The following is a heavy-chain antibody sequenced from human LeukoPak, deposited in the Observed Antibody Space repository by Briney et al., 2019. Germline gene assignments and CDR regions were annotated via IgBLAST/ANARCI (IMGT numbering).Heavy chain of an antibody. CDR1: GFTFSSYA. D-gene: IGHD6-13*01. Sequence: GGSLRLSCAASGFTFSSYAMSWVRQAPGKGLEWVANIKQDGSEKYYVDSVKGRFTISRDNAKNSLYLQMNSLRAEDTAVYYCARELEEYSSSWYGYYYYGMDVWGQGTTVTVSS. V-gene: IGHV3-7*01. J-gene: IGHJ6*02. CDR2: IKQDGSEK. CDR3: ARELEEYSSSWYGYYYYGMDV.